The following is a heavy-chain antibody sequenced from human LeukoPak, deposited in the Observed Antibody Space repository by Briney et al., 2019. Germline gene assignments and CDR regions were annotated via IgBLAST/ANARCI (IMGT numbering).Heavy chain of an antibody. CDR2: IYTSGST. V-gene: IGHV4-4*07. Sequence: SETLSLTCTVSGVSISSYYWSWIRQPAGKGLEWIGRIYTSGSTNYNPSLKSRVTMSVDTSKNQFSLKLSSVTAADTAVYYCANRRAVAGKGYFDYWGQGTLVTVSS. CDR1: GVSISSYY. CDR3: ANRRAVAGKGYFDY. D-gene: IGHD6-19*01. J-gene: IGHJ4*02.